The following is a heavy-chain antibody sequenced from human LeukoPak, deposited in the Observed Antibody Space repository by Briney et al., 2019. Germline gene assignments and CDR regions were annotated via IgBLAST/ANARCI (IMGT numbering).Heavy chain of an antibody. Sequence: PGGSLRLSCAASGFTFSSYGMHWVRQAPGKGLEWVAVIWYDGSNKYYADPVKGRFTISRDNSKNTLYLQMNSLRVEDTAVYYCAKDQYYYDSSGYSGMINYWGQGTLVTVSS. CDR1: GFTFSSYG. V-gene: IGHV3-33*06. D-gene: IGHD3-22*01. CDR2: IWYDGSNK. J-gene: IGHJ4*02. CDR3: AKDQYYYDSSGYSGMINY.